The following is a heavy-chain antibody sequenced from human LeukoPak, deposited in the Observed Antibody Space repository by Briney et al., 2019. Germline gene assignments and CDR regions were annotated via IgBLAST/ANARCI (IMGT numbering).Heavy chain of an antibody. V-gene: IGHV3-30*02. J-gene: IGHJ4*02. D-gene: IGHD2-15*01. Sequence: GGSLRLSCAASGFTFSSYGMHWVRQAPGKGLEWVAFIRYDGSNKYYADSVKGRFTISRDNSKNTLYLQMNSLRAEDTAVYYCAKPSSVAATRGYFDYWGQGTLVTVSS. CDR3: AKPSSVAATRGYFDY. CDR1: GFTFSSYG. CDR2: IRYDGSNK.